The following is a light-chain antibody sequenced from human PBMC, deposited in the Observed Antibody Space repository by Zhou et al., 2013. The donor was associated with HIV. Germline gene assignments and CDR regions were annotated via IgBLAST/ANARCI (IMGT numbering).Light chain of an antibody. J-gene: IGLJ2*01. Sequence: QSALTQPPSASGSPGQSVTISCTGTSTDVGAHNYVSWYQQHPGKAPKLMIYEVTKRPSGVPDRFSGSKSGNTASLTVSGLQAEDEADYYCSSYAGTNVVFGGGTKLTVL. V-gene: IGLV2-8*01. CDR3: SSYAGTNVV. CDR1: STDVGAHNY. CDR2: EVT.